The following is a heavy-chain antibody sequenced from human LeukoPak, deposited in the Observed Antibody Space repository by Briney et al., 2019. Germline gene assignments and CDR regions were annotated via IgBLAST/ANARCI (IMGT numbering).Heavy chain of an antibody. D-gene: IGHD2-15*01. V-gene: IGHV3-23*01. Sequence: GGSLRLSCAASGFTFAIHAMTWVRQAPGKGLEWVSGISGDGASTHYAESAKGQFTISRDNSQNTLFLQMNSLRTEDTAVYYCTTDEGYCSPWGQGTLVTVSS. CDR1: GFTFAIHA. CDR2: ISGDGAST. CDR3: TTDEGYCSP. J-gene: IGHJ4*02.